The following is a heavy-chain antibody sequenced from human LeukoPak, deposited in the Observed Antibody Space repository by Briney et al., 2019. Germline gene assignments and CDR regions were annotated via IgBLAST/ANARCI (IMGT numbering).Heavy chain of an antibody. CDR2: IKQDGSEK. CDR3: AGGIAAAGTVDY. Sequence: GGSPRLSCAASGFTFSSYWMSWVRQAPGKRLEWVANIKQDGSEKYYVDSVKGRFTISRDNAKNSLYLQMNSLRAEDTAVYYCAGGIAAAGTVDYWGQGTLVTVSS. J-gene: IGHJ4*02. CDR1: GFTFSSYW. D-gene: IGHD6-13*01. V-gene: IGHV3-7*04.